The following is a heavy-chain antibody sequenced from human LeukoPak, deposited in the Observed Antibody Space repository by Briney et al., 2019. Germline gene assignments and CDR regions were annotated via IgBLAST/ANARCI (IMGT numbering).Heavy chain of an antibody. CDR3: ARDQDGGMDV. J-gene: IGHJ6*02. CDR1: GFTFSSYW. Sequence: GGSLRLSCAASGFTFSSYWMNWVRQAPGKGLEWVANIKKDGSEKYYVDSVKGRFTISRDNAKNSLYLQMNSLRAADTAVYYCARDQDGGMDVWGQGTTVTVSS. V-gene: IGHV3-7*05. CDR2: IKKDGSEK.